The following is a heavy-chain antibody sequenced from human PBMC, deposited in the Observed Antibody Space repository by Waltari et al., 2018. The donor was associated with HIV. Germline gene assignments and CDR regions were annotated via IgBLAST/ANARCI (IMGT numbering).Heavy chain of an antibody. CDR2: NNPNSGVT. J-gene: IGHJ4*02. Sequence: VQLVKFGAAVKKLGASEKASCKASGYTVTVYATHWVRLALGQGLGWMGWNNPNSGVTNYAQKFQGSVTMSRDTSISTAYMELSRLRSDDTAVYYCAREYSSSSRTGDYWGQGTLVTVSS. CDR3: AREYSSSSRTGDY. CDR1: GYTVTVYA. V-gene: IGHV1-2*02. D-gene: IGHD6-6*01.